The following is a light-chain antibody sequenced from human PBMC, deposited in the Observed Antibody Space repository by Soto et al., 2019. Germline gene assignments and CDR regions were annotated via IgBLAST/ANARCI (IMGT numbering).Light chain of an antibody. Sequence: QSALTQPASVSGSPGQSITISCTGTSSDIGSYNRVSWYRQPPGTAPKLIIYEVNNRPSGVPDRFSGSKSGNTASLTISGLQAEDEADYYCNSFTTSSTYVFGTGTKLTVL. V-gene: IGLV2-18*02. J-gene: IGLJ1*01. CDR2: EVN. CDR3: NSFTTSSTYV. CDR1: SSDIGSYNR.